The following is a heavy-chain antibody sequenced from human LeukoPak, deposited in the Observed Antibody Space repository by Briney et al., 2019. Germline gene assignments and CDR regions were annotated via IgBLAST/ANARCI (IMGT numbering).Heavy chain of an antibody. CDR1: GGSFSGYY. CDR3: ARGPDYYGAGSYYIRKGYFDY. V-gene: IGHV4-34*01. J-gene: IGHJ4*02. D-gene: IGHD3-10*01. CDR2: INHSGST. Sequence: AETLSLTCAVYGGSFSGYYWSWIRQAPGKGLEWVGEINHSGSTNYNPSLESRVTISVDTSKNQFSLKLSSVTAADTAVYYCARGPDYYGAGSYYIRKGYFDYWGQGTLVTVSS.